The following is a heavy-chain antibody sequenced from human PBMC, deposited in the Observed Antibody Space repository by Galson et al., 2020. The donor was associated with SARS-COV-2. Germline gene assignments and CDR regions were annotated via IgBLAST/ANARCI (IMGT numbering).Heavy chain of an antibody. CDR1: GFTFISYA. Sequence: GESLKISCSASGFTFISYAMSWVRQAPGKGLEWVSAICGSGGSTYYADSVKGRFTISRDNSKNTLYLQINSLRAEDTAVYYCAKDVSIDCTNGVCYNYYYYGMDVWGQGTTVTVSS. CDR3: AKDVSIDCTNGVCYNYYYYGMDV. CDR2: ICGSGGST. J-gene: IGHJ6*02. V-gene: IGHV3-23*01. D-gene: IGHD2-8*01.